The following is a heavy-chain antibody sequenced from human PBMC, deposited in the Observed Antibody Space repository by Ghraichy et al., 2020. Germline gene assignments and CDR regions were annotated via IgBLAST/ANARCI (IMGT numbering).Heavy chain of an antibody. CDR2: VETEADGRTT. J-gene: IGHJ4*02. CDR1: GFTFSGDG. D-gene: IGHD2-15*01. Sequence: GGSLRLSCAASGFTFSGDGMSWVRQAPGKGPEWVGSVETEADGRTTDYAASVKGRFIMSRDDSKNILYLQMNSLKIEDTAVYYGTARIGDVWGQGTLVTVSS. CDR3: TARIGDV. V-gene: IGHV3-15*04.